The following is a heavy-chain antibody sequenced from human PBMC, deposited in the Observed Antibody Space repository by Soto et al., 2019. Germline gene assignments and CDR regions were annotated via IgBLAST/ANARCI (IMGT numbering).Heavy chain of an antibody. J-gene: IGHJ6*02. D-gene: IGHD3-10*01. CDR2: IYYSGST. CDR3: ARDEGYYYGSGTSPFYYYGMDV. Sequence: PSETLSLTCTVSGGSISSSSYYWGWIRQPPGKGLEWIATIYYSGSTYYNPSLKSRVTISVDTSKNQFSLKLSSVTAADTAVYYCARDEGYYYGSGTSPFYYYGMDVWGQGTTVT. V-gene: IGHV4-39*07. CDR1: GGSISSSSYY.